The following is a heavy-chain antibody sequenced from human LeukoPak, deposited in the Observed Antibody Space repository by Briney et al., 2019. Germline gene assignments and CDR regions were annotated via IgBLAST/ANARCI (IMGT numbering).Heavy chain of an antibody. V-gene: IGHV1-46*01. CDR2: INPSGGST. Sequence: ASVKVSCKASGYTFTSYYMHWVRQAPGQGLEWMGIINPSGGSTSCAQKFQGRVTMTRDTSTSTVYMELSSLRSEDTAVYYCGRDPEREVEDLDFWGQGTLVTVSS. J-gene: IGHJ4*02. CDR1: GYTFTSYY. CDR3: GRDPEREVEDLDF. D-gene: IGHD1-1*01.